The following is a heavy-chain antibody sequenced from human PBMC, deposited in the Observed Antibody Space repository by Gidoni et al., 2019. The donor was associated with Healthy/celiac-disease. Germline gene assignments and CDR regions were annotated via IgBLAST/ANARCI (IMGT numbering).Heavy chain of an antibody. CDR2: ISWDGGST. J-gene: IGHJ4*02. CDR1: GFTFDDYT. Sequence: EVQLVESVGVVVQPGGSLRLSCAASGFTFDDYTMHWVRQAPGKGLEWVYLISWDGGSTYYADSVKGRFTISRDNSKNSLYLQMNSLRTEDTALYYCAKDILGSDSSTWFDYWGQGTLVTVSS. V-gene: IGHV3-43*01. D-gene: IGHD6-13*01. CDR3: AKDILGSDSSTWFDY.